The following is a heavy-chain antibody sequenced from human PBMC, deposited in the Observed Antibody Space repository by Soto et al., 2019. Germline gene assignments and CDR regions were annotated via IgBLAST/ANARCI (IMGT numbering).Heavy chain of an antibody. Sequence: QVQLQESGPGLVKPSQTLSLTCTVSGGSISSGDYYWSWIRQPPGKGLEWIGYIYYSGSTYYNPSLKTRVTISVNTSKNQFSLKRSPVTAADTAVYYCARLVQLLQGRWFDPWGQGTLVTVSS. CDR2: IYYSGST. CDR1: GGSISSGDYY. J-gene: IGHJ5*02. D-gene: IGHD2-15*01. V-gene: IGHV4-30-4*01. CDR3: ARLVQLLQGRWFDP.